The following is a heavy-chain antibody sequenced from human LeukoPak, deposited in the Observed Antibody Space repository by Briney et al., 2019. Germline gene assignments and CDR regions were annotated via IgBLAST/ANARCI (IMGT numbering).Heavy chain of an antibody. CDR1: GGSISSYY. D-gene: IGHD3-10*01. Sequence: KPSETLSLTCTVSGGSISSYYWSWIRQPPGKGLEWIGEINHSGSTNYNPSLKSRVTISVDTSKNQFSLKLSSVTAADTAVYYCARDGFPMVRGALSWFDPWGQGTLVTVSS. CDR3: ARDGFPMVRGALSWFDP. V-gene: IGHV4-34*01. J-gene: IGHJ5*02. CDR2: INHSGST.